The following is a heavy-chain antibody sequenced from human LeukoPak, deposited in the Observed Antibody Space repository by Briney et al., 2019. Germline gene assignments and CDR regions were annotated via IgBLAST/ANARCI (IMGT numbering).Heavy chain of an antibody. CDR1: GFTFSSYA. CDR3: ARALIAVAAPGYFDY. D-gene: IGHD6-19*01. V-gene: IGHV3-30*04. Sequence: GGSLRLSCADSGFTFSSYAMHWVRQAPGKGLEWVAVISYDGSNKYYADSVKGRFTISRDNSKNPLYLQMNSLRAEDTAVYYCARALIAVAAPGYFDYWGQGTLVTVSS. CDR2: ISYDGSNK. J-gene: IGHJ4*02.